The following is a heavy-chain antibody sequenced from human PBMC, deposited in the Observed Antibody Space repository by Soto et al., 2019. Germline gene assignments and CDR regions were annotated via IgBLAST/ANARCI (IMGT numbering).Heavy chain of an antibody. D-gene: IGHD3-9*01. CDR3: ARAWYYDILTGYFGFDP. CDR2: INAGNGNT. Sequence: ASVKVSCKASGHTFTSYAMHWVRQAPGQRLEWMGWINAGNGNTKYSQKFQGRVTITRDTSASTAYMELSSLRSEDTAVYYCARAWYYDILTGYFGFDPWGQGTLVTVSS. CDR1: GHTFTSYA. J-gene: IGHJ5*02. V-gene: IGHV1-3*01.